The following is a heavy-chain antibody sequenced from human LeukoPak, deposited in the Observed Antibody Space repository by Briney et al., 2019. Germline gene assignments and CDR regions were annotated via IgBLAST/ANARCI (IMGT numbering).Heavy chain of an antibody. D-gene: IGHD5-12*01. CDR3: ARWITRPRTSAFDI. CDR1: GFTFSSYW. J-gene: IGHJ3*02. CDR2: IKQGGSEK. Sequence: GGSLRLSCAASGFTFSSYWTSWVRQAPGKGLEWVANIKQGGSEKYYVDSVKGRFTISRDNAKNSLYLQMNSLRAEDTAVYYCARWITRPRTSAFDIWGQGIMVTVSS. V-gene: IGHV3-7*01.